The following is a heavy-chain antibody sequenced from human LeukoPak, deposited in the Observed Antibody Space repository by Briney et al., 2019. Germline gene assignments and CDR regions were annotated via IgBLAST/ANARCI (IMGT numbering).Heavy chain of an antibody. V-gene: IGHV3-30*04. CDR3: ASPKGITMVRGVITKAPFDY. D-gene: IGHD3-10*01. CDR1: GFTFSSYA. J-gene: IGHJ4*02. CDR2: ISYDGSNK. Sequence: GGSLRLSCAASGFTFSSYAMHWVRQAPGKGLEWVAAISYDGSNKYYADSVKGRFTISRDKSKNTLYLQMNSLRAEDTAVYYCASPKGITMVRGVITKAPFDYWGQGTLVTVSS.